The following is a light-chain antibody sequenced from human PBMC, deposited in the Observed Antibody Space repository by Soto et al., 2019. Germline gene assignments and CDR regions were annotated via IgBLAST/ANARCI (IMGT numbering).Light chain of an antibody. CDR1: SSVVGGYNY. CDR2: DVS. CDR3: SSYTSSSTGV. J-gene: IGLJ1*01. V-gene: IGLV2-14*01. Sequence: QSALTQPASVSGSPGQSITISCTGTSSVVGGYNYVSWYQQHPGKAPKLMIYDVSNRPSGVSNRFSGSKSGNTASLTISGLQAEDEADYYCSSYTSSSTGVFGTGTKVTVL.